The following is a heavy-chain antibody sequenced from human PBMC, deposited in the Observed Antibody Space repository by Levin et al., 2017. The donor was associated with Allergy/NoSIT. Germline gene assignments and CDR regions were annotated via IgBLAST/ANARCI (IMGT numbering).Heavy chain of an antibody. CDR2: IYYSGST. D-gene: IGHD3-22*01. Sequence: SSETLSLTCTVSGGSVSSGSYYWSWIRQPPGKGLEWIGYIYYSGSTNYNPSLKSRVTISVDTSKNQFSLKLSSVTAADTAVYYCARDSGDYYDSSGYYDHYGMDVWGQGTTVTVSS. V-gene: IGHV4-61*01. CDR3: ARDSGDYYDSSGYYDHYGMDV. J-gene: IGHJ6*02. CDR1: GGSVSSGSYY.